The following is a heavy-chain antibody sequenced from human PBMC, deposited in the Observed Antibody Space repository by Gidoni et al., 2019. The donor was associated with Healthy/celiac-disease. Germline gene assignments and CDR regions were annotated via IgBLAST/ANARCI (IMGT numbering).Heavy chain of an antibody. D-gene: IGHD3-10*01. Sequence: EVQLVESGGGLVRPGGSLRVYCAASGFTFSSYSMNWVRQAPGKGLEWVSYSSSSSSTIYYADSVKGLFTISRDNAKNSLYLQMNSLRAEDTAVYYCASPITMVRGVMRVVDYWGQGTLVTVSS. V-gene: IGHV3-48*01. CDR2: SSSSSSTI. J-gene: IGHJ4*02. CDR1: GFTFSSYS. CDR3: ASPITMVRGVMRVVDY.